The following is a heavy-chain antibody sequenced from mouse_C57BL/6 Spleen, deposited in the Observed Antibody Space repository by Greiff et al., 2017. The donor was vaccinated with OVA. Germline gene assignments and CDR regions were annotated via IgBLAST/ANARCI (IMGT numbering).Heavy chain of an antibody. Sequence: QVQLQQSGPELVKPGASVKISCKASGYAFSSSWMNWVKQRPGKGLEWIGRIYPGDGDTNYNGKFKGKATLTADKSSSTAYMQLSSLTSEDSAVYFCARLVLGRLDYWGQGTTLTVSS. CDR1: GYAFSSSW. J-gene: IGHJ2*01. V-gene: IGHV1-82*01. CDR3: ARLVLGRLDY. D-gene: IGHD4-1*01. CDR2: IYPGDGDT.